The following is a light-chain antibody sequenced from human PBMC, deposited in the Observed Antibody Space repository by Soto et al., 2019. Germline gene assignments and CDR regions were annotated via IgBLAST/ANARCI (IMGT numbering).Light chain of an antibody. CDR3: QQYNSYSRT. CDR2: KAS. CDR1: QSISSW. V-gene: IGKV1-5*03. Sequence: DIQMTQSPSTLSASGGDRFTITCRASQSISSWLAWYQQKPGKAPKLLIYKASSLESGVPSRFSGSGSGTEFTLTISSLQPDGFATYYCQQYNSYSRTFGQGTKVDIK. J-gene: IGKJ1*01.